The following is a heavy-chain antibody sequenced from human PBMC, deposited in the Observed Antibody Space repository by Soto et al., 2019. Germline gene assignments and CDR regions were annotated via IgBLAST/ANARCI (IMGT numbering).Heavy chain of an antibody. CDR1: GDSSVSSSSYY. CDR2: IDYTGNT. J-gene: IGHJ6*02. CDR3: ASEGSSTDGMDV. Sequence: SETLSLTCTVSGDSSVSSSSYYWGWIRQPPGKGLEWIGSIDYTGNTFYSPSFRSRLTISVDTTKSQFSLKLRSVTAADTATYYCASEGSSTDGMDVWGQGTTVTVSS. D-gene: IGHD2-15*01. V-gene: IGHV4-39*01.